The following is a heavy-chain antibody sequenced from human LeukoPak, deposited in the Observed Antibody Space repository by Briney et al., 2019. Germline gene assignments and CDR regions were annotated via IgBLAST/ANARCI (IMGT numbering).Heavy chain of an antibody. Sequence: ASVKVSCKASGGTFSRYTISWVRQAPGQGLEWMGGIIPIFGTANYAQKFQGRVTITADKSTSTAYMELSSLRSEDTAVYYCARAAAGTSDGAFDIWGQGTMVTVSS. J-gene: IGHJ3*02. CDR2: IIPIFGTA. CDR3: ARAAAGTSDGAFDI. V-gene: IGHV1-69*06. CDR1: GGTFSRYT. D-gene: IGHD6-13*01.